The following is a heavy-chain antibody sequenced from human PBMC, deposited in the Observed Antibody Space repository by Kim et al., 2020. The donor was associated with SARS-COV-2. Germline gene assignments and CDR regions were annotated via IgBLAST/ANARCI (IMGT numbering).Heavy chain of an antibody. J-gene: IGHJ4*02. CDR3: ARGRYSGYAYYFDY. CDR2: INHSGST. V-gene: IGHV4-34*01. D-gene: IGHD5-12*01. CDR1: GGSFSGYY. Sequence: SETLSLTCAVYGGSFSGYYWSWIRQPPGKGLEWIGEINHSGSTNYNPSLKSRVTISVDTSKNQFSLKLSSVTAADTAVYYCARGRYSGYAYYFDYWGQGT.